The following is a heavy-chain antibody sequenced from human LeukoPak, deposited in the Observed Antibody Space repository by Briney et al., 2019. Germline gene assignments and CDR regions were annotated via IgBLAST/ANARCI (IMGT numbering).Heavy chain of an antibody. CDR2: IYYSGST. V-gene: IGHV4-31*03. D-gene: IGHD1-26*01. CDR1: GGSISSGGYY. Sequence: NASETLSLTCPVSGGSISSGGYYWSWIRQHPGKGLEWIGYIYYSGSTYYNPSLKSRLTISVDTSKNQFSLKLSSVTAADTAVYYCAREWEGYSGSYYRYYYGMDVWGQGTTVTVSS. J-gene: IGHJ6*02. CDR3: AREWEGYSGSYYRYYYGMDV.